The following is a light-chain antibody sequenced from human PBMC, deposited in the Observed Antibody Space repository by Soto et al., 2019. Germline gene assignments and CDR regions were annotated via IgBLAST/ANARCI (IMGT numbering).Light chain of an antibody. V-gene: IGLV1-44*01. CDR1: NSNVRYKT. CDR2: TNN. CDR3: AAWDDSLRGPV. Sequence: QSVVTQPPSASGTPGQRVTISCSGSNSNVRYKTVNWYQQFPGAAPKLLIHTNNQRPSGVPDRFSGSKSGTSASLAISGLQSEDEADYYCAAWDDSLRGPVFGGGTKLTVL. J-gene: IGLJ2*01.